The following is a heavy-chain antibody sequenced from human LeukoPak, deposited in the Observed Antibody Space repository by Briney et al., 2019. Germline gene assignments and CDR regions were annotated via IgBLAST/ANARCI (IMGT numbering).Heavy chain of an antibody. Sequence: GASVKVSCKASGYTFTSYGISWVRQAPGQGLEWMGWISAYNGNTNYAQKLQGRVTMTADTSTSTAYMELRSLRSDDTAVYYCARVEIITFGGVIVINAFDIWGQGTMVTVSS. CDR3: ARVEIITFGGVIVINAFDI. J-gene: IGHJ3*02. V-gene: IGHV1-18*01. D-gene: IGHD3-16*02. CDR2: ISAYNGNT. CDR1: GYTFTSYG.